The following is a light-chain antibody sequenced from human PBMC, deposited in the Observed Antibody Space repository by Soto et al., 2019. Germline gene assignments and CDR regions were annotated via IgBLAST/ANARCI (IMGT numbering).Light chain of an antibody. V-gene: IGKV1-39*01. CDR2: AAS. J-gene: IGKJ1*01. CDR3: QQTYSTPWT. CDR1: QSISFY. Sequence: DIQMTQSPSSLSASVGDRVTITCQASQSISFYLNWYQQKPGKAPKLLIYAASRLQSGVPSRFSRSGSGTDFTLTISSLQPEDFATYYFQQTYSTPWTFGQGTRVEI.